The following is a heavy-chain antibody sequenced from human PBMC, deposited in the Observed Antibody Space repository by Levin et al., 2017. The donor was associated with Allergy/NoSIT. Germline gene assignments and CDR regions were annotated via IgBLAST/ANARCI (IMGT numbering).Heavy chain of an antibody. V-gene: IGHV3-64D*06. CDR3: VKLGWGYSDWLLPHHDAFDI. D-gene: IGHD3-9*01. Sequence: PGESLKISCSASGFTFSSYAMHWVRQAPGKGLEYVSAISSNGGSTYYADSVKGRFTISRDNSKNTLYLQMSSLRAEDTAVYYCVKLGWGYSDWLLPHHDAFDIWGQGTMVTVSS. J-gene: IGHJ3*02. CDR1: GFTFSSYA. CDR2: ISSNGGST.